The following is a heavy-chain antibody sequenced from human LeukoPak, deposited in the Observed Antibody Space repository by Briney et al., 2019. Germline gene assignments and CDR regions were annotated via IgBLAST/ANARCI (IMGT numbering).Heavy chain of an antibody. D-gene: IGHD2/OR15-2a*01. Sequence: GSLRLSCAASGFTFSSYWMSWVRQAPGKGLEWVANIKQDGSEKYYVDSVKGRFTISRDNAKNSLYLQMNSLRAEDTAVYYCARDAVIGAYYYYYMDVWGKGTTVTVSS. V-gene: IGHV3-7*01. CDR3: ARDAVIGAYYYYYMDV. CDR2: IKQDGSEK. CDR1: GFTFSSYW. J-gene: IGHJ6*03.